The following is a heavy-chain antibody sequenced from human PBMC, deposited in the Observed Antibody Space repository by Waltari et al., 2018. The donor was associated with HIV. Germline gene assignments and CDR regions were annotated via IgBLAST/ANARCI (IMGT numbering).Heavy chain of an antibody. V-gene: IGHV4-59*01. J-gene: IGHJ4*02. CDR3: ARANYDSSGYYYLNYFDY. D-gene: IGHD3-22*01. Sequence: QVQLQESGPGLVKPSETLSLTCPVSGGSISSSYWSWIRQPPGKGLEWIGDIYYSGSTNYNPSLKSRVTISVDTSKNQFSLKLSSVTAADTAVYYCARANYDSSGYYYLNYFDYWGQGTLVTVSS. CDR1: GGSISSSY. CDR2: IYYSGST.